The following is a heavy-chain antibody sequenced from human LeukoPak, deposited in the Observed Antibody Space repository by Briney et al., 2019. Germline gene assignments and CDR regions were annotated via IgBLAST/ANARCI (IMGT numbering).Heavy chain of an antibody. J-gene: IGHJ6*03. D-gene: IGHD3-3*01. Sequence: SVKVSCKASGGTFNSYAISWVRQAPGQGLEWMGRIIPILGIANYARKFQGRVTITADKSTSTAYMELSSLRSEDTAVYYCARHPYDYMDVWGKGTTVTVSS. V-gene: IGHV1-69*04. CDR3: ARHPYDYMDV. CDR2: IIPILGIA. CDR1: GGTFNSYA.